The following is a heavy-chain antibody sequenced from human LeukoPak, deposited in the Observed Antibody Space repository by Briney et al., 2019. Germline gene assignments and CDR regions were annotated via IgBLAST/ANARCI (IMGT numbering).Heavy chain of an antibody. Sequence: GGSLRLSCAASGFTFSSYAMSWVRQAPGKGLEWVSAISGSGGSTYYADSVKGRFTISRDNSKNMLYLQMNSLRAEDTAVYHCAKDYPITIRGVGATPLDYWGQGTLVTVSS. CDR3: AKDYPITIRGVGATPLDY. J-gene: IGHJ4*02. CDR2: ISGSGGST. CDR1: GFTFSSYA. V-gene: IGHV3-23*01. D-gene: IGHD1-26*01.